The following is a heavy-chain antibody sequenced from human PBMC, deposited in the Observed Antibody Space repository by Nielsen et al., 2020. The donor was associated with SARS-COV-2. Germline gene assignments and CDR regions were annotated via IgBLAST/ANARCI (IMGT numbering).Heavy chain of an antibody. J-gene: IGHJ4*02. CDR2: ISSSSSYT. D-gene: IGHD3-10*01. V-gene: IGHV3-21*05. Sequence: VRQAPGKGLEWVSYISSSSSYTYYADSVKGRFTISRDNSKNTLYLQMNSLRAEDTAVYYCARVVISITMVRGVIIEYFDYWGQGTLVTVSS. CDR3: ARVVISITMVRGVIIEYFDY.